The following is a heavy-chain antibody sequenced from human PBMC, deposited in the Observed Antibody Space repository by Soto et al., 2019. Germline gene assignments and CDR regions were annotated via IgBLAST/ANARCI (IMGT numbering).Heavy chain of an antibody. V-gene: IGHV4-30-4*01. J-gene: IGHJ4*02. D-gene: IGHD3-9*01. Sequence: SSETLSLTCTVSGGSISSGDYYWSWIRQPPGKGLEWIGYIYYSGSTYYNPSLKSRVTISVDTSKNQFSLKLSSVTAADTAVYYCARAFDILTRYYFDYWGQGNLVTVSS. CDR2: IYYSGST. CDR3: ARAFDILTRYYFDY. CDR1: GGSISSGDYY.